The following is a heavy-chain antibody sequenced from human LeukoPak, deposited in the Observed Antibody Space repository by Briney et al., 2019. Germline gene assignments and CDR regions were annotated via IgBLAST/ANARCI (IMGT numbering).Heavy chain of an antibody. CDR2: IWYDGSNK. CDR1: GFTFSSYG. CDR3: ASGWYSSGWYTGELNYFDY. D-gene: IGHD6-19*01. V-gene: IGHV3-33*01. Sequence: PGRSLRLSCAASGFTFSSYGMHWVRQAPGKGPEWVAVIWYDGSNKYYADSVKGRFTISRDNSKNTLYLQMNSLRAEDTAVYYCASGWYSSGWYTGELNYFDYWGQGTLVTVSS. J-gene: IGHJ4*02.